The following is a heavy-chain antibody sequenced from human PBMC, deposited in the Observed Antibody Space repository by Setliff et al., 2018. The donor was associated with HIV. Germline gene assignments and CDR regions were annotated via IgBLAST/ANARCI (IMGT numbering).Heavy chain of an antibody. V-gene: IGHV3-33*01. CDR3: ARDDDTTSHYGLFEF. Sequence: GGSLRLSCAASGFTLRSYGMHWVRQAPGKGLEWVTVLWFDGIRKYYADSVKGRFTISRDDPKNTVYLQMNSLRAEDTAVYYCARDDDTTSHYGLFEFWGQGTLVTVSS. J-gene: IGHJ4*02. CDR1: GFTLRSYG. CDR2: LWFDGIRK. D-gene: IGHD3-22*01.